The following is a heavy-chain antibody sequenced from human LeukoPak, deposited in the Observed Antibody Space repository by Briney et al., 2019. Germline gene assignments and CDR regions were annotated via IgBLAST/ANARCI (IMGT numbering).Heavy chain of an antibody. CDR3: AKDRGIISDY. Sequence: GGSLRLSCAASGFTFSNYAMSWVRQAPGKGLEWVSAISGSGGSTYYADSVKGRFTISRDNSKNTLYLKMNSLRVEDTAVYYCAKDRGIISDYWGQGTLVTVSS. D-gene: IGHD3-10*01. CDR1: GFTFSNYA. V-gene: IGHV3-23*01. J-gene: IGHJ4*02. CDR2: ISGSGGST.